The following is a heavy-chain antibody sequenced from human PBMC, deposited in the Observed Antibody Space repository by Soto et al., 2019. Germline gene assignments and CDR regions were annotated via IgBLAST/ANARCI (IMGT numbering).Heavy chain of an antibody. CDR1: GCSISSTSYY. D-gene: IGHD4-17*01. V-gene: IGHV4-61*05. Sequence: SVTLSLTCPFAGCSISSTSYYWHWIRPPPGKGLEWIGFIYYSGGTNYNPSLKSRVTISVDTSKNRFSLSLNSVTASDTAVYFCVSQRTTVPTQAYFDYWGPGTLVTVSS. CDR2: IYYSGGT. CDR3: VSQRTTVPTQAYFDY. J-gene: IGHJ4*02.